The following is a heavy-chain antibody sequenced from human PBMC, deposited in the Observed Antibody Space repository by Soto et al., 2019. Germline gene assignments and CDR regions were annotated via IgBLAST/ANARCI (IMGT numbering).Heavy chain of an antibody. CDR1: GGTFSSYA. D-gene: IGHD6-19*01. CDR3: ATWAIAVAGTSAYYFDC. Sequence: ASVKVSCKASGGTFSSYAISWVRQAPGQGLEWMGGIIPIFGTANYAQKFQGRVTITADESTSTAYMELSSLRSEDTAVYYCATWAIAVAGTSAYYFDCWGQGTLVTVSS. CDR2: IIPIFGTA. J-gene: IGHJ4*02. V-gene: IGHV1-69*13.